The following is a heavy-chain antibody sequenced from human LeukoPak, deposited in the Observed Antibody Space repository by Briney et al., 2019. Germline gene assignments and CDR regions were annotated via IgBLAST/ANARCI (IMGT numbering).Heavy chain of an antibody. J-gene: IGHJ3*02. Sequence: SQTLSLTCTVSGGSISSGDYYWSWIRQPPGKGLEWIGYIYYSGSTYYNPSLKSRVTISVDTSKNQFSLKLSFVTAADTAVYYCARVTVTSADAFDIWGQGTMVTVSS. D-gene: IGHD4-17*01. CDR1: GGSISSGDYY. V-gene: IGHV4-30-4*01. CDR2: IYYSGST. CDR3: ARVTVTSADAFDI.